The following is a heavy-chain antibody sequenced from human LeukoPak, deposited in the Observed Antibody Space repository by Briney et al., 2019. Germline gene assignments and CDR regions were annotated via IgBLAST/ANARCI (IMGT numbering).Heavy chain of an antibody. J-gene: IGHJ4*02. Sequence: ASVKVSCKASGYTFSGYYMHWVRQAPGQGLEWMGWINTNTGNPTYAQGFTGRFVFSLDTSVSTAYLQISSLKAEDTAVYYCARDLRGQWLVPALDYWGQGTLVTVSS. CDR2: INTNTGNP. V-gene: IGHV7-4-1*02. D-gene: IGHD6-19*01. CDR3: ARDLRGQWLVPALDY. CDR1: GYTFSGYY.